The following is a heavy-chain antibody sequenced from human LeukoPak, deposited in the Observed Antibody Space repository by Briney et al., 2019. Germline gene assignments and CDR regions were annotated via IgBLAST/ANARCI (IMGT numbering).Heavy chain of an antibody. J-gene: IGHJ4*02. CDR3: ARGYSSSWYEVWLQFDY. CDR2: IYYSGST. CDR1: GGSIGSYY. D-gene: IGHD6-13*01. Sequence: SETLSLTCTVSGGSIGSYYWTGLRQPPGRGREWIGYIYYSGSTNYNPSLKSRVTISVDTSKNQFSLRLSSVTAADTAVYYCARGYSSSWYEVWLQFDYWGQGTLVTVSS. V-gene: IGHV4-59*01.